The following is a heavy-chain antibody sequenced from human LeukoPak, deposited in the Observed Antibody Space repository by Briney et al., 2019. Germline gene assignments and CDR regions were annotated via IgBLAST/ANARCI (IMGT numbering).Heavy chain of an antibody. V-gene: IGHV3-30*04. D-gene: IGHD3-10*01. CDR3: ARVQDGSGSYYYYGMDV. CDR2: ISYDGSNK. J-gene: IGHJ6*02. CDR1: GFTFSSYA. Sequence: GGSLRLSCAAPGFTFSSYAMHWVRQAPGKGLEWVAVISYDGSNKYYADSVNGRFTISRDNSKNTLYLHMNSLRAEDTAVYYCARVQDGSGSYYYYGMDVWGQGTTVNVSS.